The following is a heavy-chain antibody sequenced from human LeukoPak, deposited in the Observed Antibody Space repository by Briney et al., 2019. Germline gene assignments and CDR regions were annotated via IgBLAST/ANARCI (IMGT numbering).Heavy chain of an antibody. Sequence: SETLSLTCTVSGVSISGYYWSWIRQPPGKGLEWIGYIYSSGSTSYNPSLESRVTISIDTSKNQFSLKLRSVTAADTAVYYCAREGTTITHFDFWGQGTLVTVSS. D-gene: IGHD4-11*01. J-gene: IGHJ4*02. CDR1: GVSISGYY. V-gene: IGHV4-59*01. CDR2: IYSSGST. CDR3: AREGTTITHFDF.